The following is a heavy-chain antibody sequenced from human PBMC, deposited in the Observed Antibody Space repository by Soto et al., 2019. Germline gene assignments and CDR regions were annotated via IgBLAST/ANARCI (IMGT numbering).Heavy chain of an antibody. CDR1: SGPSRSHN. J-gene: IGHJ6*02. Sequence: QVQLQQSGPGLVKPSETLSLTCTVSSGPSRSHNWGWIRQPPGRGLEWIGYGYDTGSTSYNPSLERRVTISAGTSTNHISLPLSSVTAADTAVYYCVRQGIRALHGLVDVWGQGTRVSVSS. CDR2: GYDTGST. CDR3: VRQGIRALHGLVDV. V-gene: IGHV4-59*08. D-gene: IGHD3-10*01.